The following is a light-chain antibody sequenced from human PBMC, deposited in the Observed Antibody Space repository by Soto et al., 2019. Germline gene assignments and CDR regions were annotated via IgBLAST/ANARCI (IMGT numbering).Light chain of an antibody. Sequence: EIVLTQSPGTLALSPGERATLSCRASQSVSSSHLAWYQQKPGQAPRLLIYGASNRATGIPDRFSGSGSGTEFTLTISRLEPEDFAVYYCQQYGSSSYTFGQGTKVEIK. CDR2: GAS. CDR3: QQYGSSSYT. CDR1: QSVSSSH. J-gene: IGKJ2*01. V-gene: IGKV3-20*01.